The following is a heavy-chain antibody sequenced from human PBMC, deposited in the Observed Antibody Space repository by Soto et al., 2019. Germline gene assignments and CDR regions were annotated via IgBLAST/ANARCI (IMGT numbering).Heavy chain of an antibody. CDR3: AREGIVATTIDY. V-gene: IGHV4-31*03. D-gene: IGHD5-12*01. J-gene: IGHJ4*02. Sequence: SETLSLTCTVSGGSISSGGYYWSWIRQHPGKGLEWIGYIYYSGSTYYNPSLKSRVTISVDTSKNQFSLKLSSVTAADTAVYYCAREGIVATTIDYWGQGTLVTVSS. CDR2: IYYSGST. CDR1: GGSISSGGYY.